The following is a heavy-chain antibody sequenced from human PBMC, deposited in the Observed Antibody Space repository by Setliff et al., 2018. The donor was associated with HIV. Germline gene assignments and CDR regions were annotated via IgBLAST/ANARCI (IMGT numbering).Heavy chain of an antibody. J-gene: IGHJ3*02. CDR3: AKGQVRSSGWSGVAFDI. V-gene: IGHV3-33*06. Sequence: PGGSLRLSCAASGFTFSNYGMHWVRQAPGKGLEWVAVIWYDVSNKYYADSVKGRFTISRDNSKNTVYLQMNSLRAEDTAVYYCAKGQVRSSGWSGVAFDIWGQGTMVTVSS. CDR1: GFTFSNYG. D-gene: IGHD6-19*01. CDR2: IWYDVSNK.